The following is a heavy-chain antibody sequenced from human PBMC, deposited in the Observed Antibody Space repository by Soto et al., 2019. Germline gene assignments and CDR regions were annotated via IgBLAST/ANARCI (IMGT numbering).Heavy chain of an antibody. V-gene: IGHV3-23*01. CDR1: GFIFSSFA. CDR2: ISGSGGGT. CDR3: ATRGREQWLVRY. J-gene: IGHJ4*02. D-gene: IGHD6-19*01. Sequence: GGSLRLSCAASGFIFSSFAMSWVRQAPGKGLEWVSAISGSGGGTHYADSVKDRFTISRDNSKNTLYLQMNSLRADDTAVYYCATRGREQWLVRYWGQGTLVTVSS.